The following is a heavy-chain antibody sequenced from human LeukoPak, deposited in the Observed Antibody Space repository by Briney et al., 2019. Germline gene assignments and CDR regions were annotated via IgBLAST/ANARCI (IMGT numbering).Heavy chain of an antibody. J-gene: IGHJ6*02. CDR1: GGTFSSYA. CDR2: IIPILGIA. Sequence: GASVKVSCKASGGTFSSYAISWVRQAPGQGLEWMGRIIPILGIANYAQKFQGRVTITADKSTSTAYMELSRLRSEDTAVYYCARVMLDYYDSSGYYPSYYYYGMDVWGQGTTVTVSS. CDR3: ARVMLDYYDSSGYYPSYYYYGMDV. D-gene: IGHD3-22*01. V-gene: IGHV1-69*04.